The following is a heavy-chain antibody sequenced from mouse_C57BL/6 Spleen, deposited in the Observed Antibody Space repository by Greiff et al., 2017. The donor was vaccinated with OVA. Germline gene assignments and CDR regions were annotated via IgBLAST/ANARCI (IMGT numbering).Heavy chain of an antibody. Sequence: QVQLQQSGAELVKPGASVKLSCKASGYTFTSYWMQWVKQRPGQGLEWIGEIDPSDSYTNYNQKFKGKATLTVDTSSSTAYMQLSSLTSEDSAVYYCARRYGSSRAWFAYWGQGTLVTVSA. D-gene: IGHD1-1*01. V-gene: IGHV1-50*01. J-gene: IGHJ3*01. CDR2: IDPSDSYT. CDR1: GYTFTSYW. CDR3: ARRYGSSRAWFAY.